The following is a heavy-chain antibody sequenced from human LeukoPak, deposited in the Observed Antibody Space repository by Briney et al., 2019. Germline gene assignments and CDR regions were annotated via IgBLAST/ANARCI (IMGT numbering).Heavy chain of an antibody. CDR2: ISSSSSYI. CDR3: ARDYSGYDYALDY. D-gene: IGHD5-12*01. J-gene: IGHJ4*02. Sequence: GGSLRLSCAASGFTFSSYSMNWVRQAPGKGLEWVSSISSSSSYIYYADSVKGRFTISRDNAKNSLYLQMNSLRAEDTAVYYCARDYSGYDYALDYWGQGTLVTVSS. CDR1: GFTFSSYS. V-gene: IGHV3-21*01.